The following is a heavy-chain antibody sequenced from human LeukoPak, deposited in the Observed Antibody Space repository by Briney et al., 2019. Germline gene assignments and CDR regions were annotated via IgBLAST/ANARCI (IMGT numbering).Heavy chain of an antibody. Sequence: ASVTVSCKASGYTFTSYDINWVRQATGQGLEWMGWMNPNSGNTGYAQKFQGRVTMTMNTSIGTAYMELSSLRSEDTAVYYCARVGGVGATVENFDHWGQGTLVTVSS. D-gene: IGHD1-26*01. CDR3: ARVGGVGATVENFDH. J-gene: IGHJ4*02. V-gene: IGHV1-8*01. CDR2: MNPNSGNT. CDR1: GYTFTSYD.